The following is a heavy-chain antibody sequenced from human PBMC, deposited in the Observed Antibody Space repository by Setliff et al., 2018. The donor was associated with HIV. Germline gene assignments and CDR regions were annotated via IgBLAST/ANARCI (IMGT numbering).Heavy chain of an antibody. J-gene: IGHJ3*02. D-gene: IGHD3-3*01. Sequence: QPGGSLRLSCAASGFTFSSYGMHWVRQAPGKGLEWVAFIRYDGSNKYYADSVKGRFTISRDNSKNTLYLQMNSLRAEDTAVYYCAKDMDNLWTLDAFDIWGQGTMVTVSS. CDR3: AKDMDNLWTLDAFDI. CDR1: GFTFSSYG. CDR2: IRYDGSNK. V-gene: IGHV3-30*02.